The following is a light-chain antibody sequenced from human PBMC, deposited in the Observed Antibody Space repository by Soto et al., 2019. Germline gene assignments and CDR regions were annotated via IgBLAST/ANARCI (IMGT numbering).Light chain of an antibody. J-gene: IGKJ5*01. CDR2: KAS. CDR1: QSISSW. V-gene: IGKV1-5*03. Sequence: DIQMTQSPSTLSVSVGDRVTITCRASQSISSWLAWYQQKPGKAPKSLIYKASSLESGVPSRFSGSGSGTEFTLTISSLQPDDSATYYCQQYSIYPITFGQGTRLEIK. CDR3: QQYSIYPIT.